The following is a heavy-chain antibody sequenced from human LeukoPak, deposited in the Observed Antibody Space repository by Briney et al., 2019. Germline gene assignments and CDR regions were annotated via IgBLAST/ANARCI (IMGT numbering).Heavy chain of an antibody. V-gene: IGHV4-61*02. CDR3: AREVTMVRGPLGY. CDR1: GGSISSGSYY. D-gene: IGHD3-10*01. Sequence: TLSLTCTVSGGSISSGSYYWSWIRQPGGKGLEWIGRIYTSGSTNYNPSLKSRVTISVDTSKNQFSLKLSSVTAADTAVYYCAREVTMVRGPLGYWGQGTLVTVSS. J-gene: IGHJ4*02. CDR2: IYTSGST.